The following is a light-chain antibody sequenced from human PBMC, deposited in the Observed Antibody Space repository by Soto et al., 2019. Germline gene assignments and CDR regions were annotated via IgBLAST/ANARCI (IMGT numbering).Light chain of an antibody. CDR3: QQTYSTPWT. V-gene: IGKV1-39*01. Sequence: DLQMTQSPSSLSASMGDRVSITCRASQSIGTDLNWYQQKPGKAPKLLIYGASTLQGGVPSRFSGSVSGTEFTLTIRSLQPGDLATYFCQQTYSTPWTFGQETNVDI. CDR2: GAS. J-gene: IGKJ1*01. CDR1: QSIGTD.